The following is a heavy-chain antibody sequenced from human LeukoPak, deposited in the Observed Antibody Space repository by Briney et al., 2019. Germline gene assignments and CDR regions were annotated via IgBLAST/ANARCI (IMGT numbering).Heavy chain of an antibody. Sequence: GGSLRLSCAASGFTFSSYWMSWVRQAPGKGLEWVANIKQDGSEKYYVDSVKGRFTISRDNAKNSLYLQMNSLKAEDTAVYYCARVSWNYHPVHNWFDPWGQGTLVTVSS. J-gene: IGHJ5*02. CDR1: GFTFSSYW. CDR2: IKQDGSEK. V-gene: IGHV3-7*01. D-gene: IGHD1-7*01. CDR3: ARVSWNYHPVHNWFDP.